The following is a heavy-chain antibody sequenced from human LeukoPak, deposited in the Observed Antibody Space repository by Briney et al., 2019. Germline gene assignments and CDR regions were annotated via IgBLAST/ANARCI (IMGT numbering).Heavy chain of an antibody. J-gene: IGHJ4*02. CDR3: ARSYYDFWSGYYTFDY. CDR2: IYPGDSDT. V-gene: IGHV5-51*01. CDR1: GYSFTNYW. D-gene: IGHD3-3*01. Sequence: GESLKISCKGSGYSFTNYWIGWVRQMPGKGLEWMGIIYPGDSDTRYSPSFQGQVTISADKSISTAYLQWSSLKASDTAMYYCARSYYDFWSGYYTFDYWGQGTLVTVSS.